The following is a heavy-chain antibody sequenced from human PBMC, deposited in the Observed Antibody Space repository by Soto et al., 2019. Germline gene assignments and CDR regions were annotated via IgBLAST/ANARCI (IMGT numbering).Heavy chain of an antibody. CDR1: GGSFSAYY. V-gene: IGHV4-34*01. Sequence: SETLSLTRAVYGGSFSAYYWTWIRQSPGKGLEWIGEIHHSGGPKYNPSLKSRVTISADTSKNQFSLKLNSVTAADTAVYYCAREEFAALSLGTSVWGRGTRVTVS. D-gene: IGHD3-10*01. J-gene: IGHJ2*01. CDR2: IHHSGGP. CDR3: AREEFAALSLGTSV.